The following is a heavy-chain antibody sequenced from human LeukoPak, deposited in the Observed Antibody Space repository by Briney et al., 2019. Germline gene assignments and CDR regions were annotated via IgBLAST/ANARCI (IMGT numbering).Heavy chain of an antibody. CDR3: AKEGDQFRGYLDA. V-gene: IGHV3-33*06. J-gene: IGHJ6*03. CDR1: GFMFGRLR. D-gene: IGHD3-16*01. Sequence: PGRSLRLSCAASGFMFGRLRMQWVPQAPGEGLEWVAMIWHDGSVQEYADSVKGRFTISKDNSQTTLYLQMNSLRDEDTAVYYCAKEGDQFRGYLDAWGKGTTVTVSS. CDR2: IWHDGSVQ.